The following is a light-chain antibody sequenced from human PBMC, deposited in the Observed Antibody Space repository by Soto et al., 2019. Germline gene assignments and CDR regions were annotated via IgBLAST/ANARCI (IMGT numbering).Light chain of an antibody. CDR3: QTWGTGTVV. CDR1: GGYSSYA. V-gene: IGLV4-69*01. CDR2: VNSNGSH. J-gene: IGLJ2*01. Sequence: QAVVTQSPSASASLGASVKVTCTLSGGYSSYAIAWHQQQPEKGPRYLMKVNSNGSHVKGDGVPDRFSGSSSGTERYLTISSLQSEDEADYYCQTWGTGTVVFGGGTKLTVL.